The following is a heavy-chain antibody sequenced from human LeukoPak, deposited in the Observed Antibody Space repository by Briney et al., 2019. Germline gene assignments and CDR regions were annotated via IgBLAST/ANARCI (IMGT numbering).Heavy chain of an antibody. CDR1: GGSFSGYY. Sequence: PSETLSLTCPVYGGSFSGYYWSWIRQPPGKGPEWIGEINHSGSTNYNPSLKGRGTISVDTSKNQFSLKLSSVTAADMAVYYCAVYCSSTSCYNAFDIWGQGTMVTVSS. D-gene: IGHD2-2*02. J-gene: IGHJ3*02. CDR2: INHSGST. CDR3: AVYCSSTSCYNAFDI. V-gene: IGHV4-34*01.